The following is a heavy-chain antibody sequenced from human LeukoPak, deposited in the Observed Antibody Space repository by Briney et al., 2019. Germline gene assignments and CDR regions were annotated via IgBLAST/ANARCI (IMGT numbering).Heavy chain of an antibody. CDR3: AHDDEYSSSWYLYAHNYCDY. Sequence: SGPTQVNPPESRTQICRSSGIARGTSGVAVGWIRQPPGKALEWLGLIYWDADKRYSPSLKSRLTITKDPSKNQVVLTRTNMDPVDTATFYCAHDDEYSSSWYLYAHNYCDYWGQGTLVTVSS. CDR1: GIARGTSGVA. J-gene: IGHJ4*02. D-gene: IGHD6-13*01. V-gene: IGHV2-5*02. CDR2: IYWDADK.